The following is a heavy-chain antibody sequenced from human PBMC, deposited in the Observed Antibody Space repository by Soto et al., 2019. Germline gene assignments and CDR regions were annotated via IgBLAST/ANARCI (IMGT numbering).Heavy chain of an antibody. CDR1: EYTFTYYT. Sequence: QVQVLQSGAEVKKPGASVKVSCKASEYTFTYYTIHWVRQAPGQRLEWMGWINGDNGNTKYSQKFQGRVTITRDTAASTAYMELSSLISDDTAVYYCAIEIPGLYYFDYWGQGTLVTVSS. CDR2: INGDNGNT. V-gene: IGHV1-3*01. CDR3: AIEIPGLYYFDY. D-gene: IGHD2-2*02. J-gene: IGHJ4*02.